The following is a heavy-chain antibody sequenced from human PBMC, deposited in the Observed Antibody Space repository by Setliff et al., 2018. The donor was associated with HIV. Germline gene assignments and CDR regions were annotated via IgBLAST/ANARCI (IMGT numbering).Heavy chain of an antibody. CDR2: MYYSGNT. J-gene: IGHJ5*02. Sequence: PSETLSLTCNVSGGYVSSKSYYWAWIRQPPGKGLEWIGTMYYSGNTYYSPSLKSRVTITADSSKNQLSLKLTSVTAADTAVYYCATQRSFPRAFEAVAGSFDPWGQGILVTVSS. CDR1: GGYVSSKSYY. V-gene: IGHV4-39*01. CDR3: ATQRSFPRAFEAVAGSFDP. D-gene: IGHD6-19*01.